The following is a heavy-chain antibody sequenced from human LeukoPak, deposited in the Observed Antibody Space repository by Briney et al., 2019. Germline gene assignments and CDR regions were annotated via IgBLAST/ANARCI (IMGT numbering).Heavy chain of an antibody. D-gene: IGHD2-15*01. CDR1: RATFRNYG. J-gene: IGHJ4*02. V-gene: IGHV1-69*04. CDR2: IIPIHGVA. CDR3: SRDSAGYPDY. Sequence: SVKVSCKTSRATFRNYGITWVRQVPGQGLEWMGRIIPIHGVAHTAQRFQGRVNITADESTNTIYMGVSSLRSEDTAMYYCSRDSAGYPDYWGQGTLVTVTS.